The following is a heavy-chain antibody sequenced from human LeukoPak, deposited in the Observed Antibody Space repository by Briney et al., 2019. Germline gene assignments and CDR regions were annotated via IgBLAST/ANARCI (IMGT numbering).Heavy chain of an antibody. CDR3: AKDLDYTTCGYYFDY. CDR2: IGAGGTFT. V-gene: IGHV3-23*01. D-gene: IGHD4-11*01. CDR1: GFTFSSYA. J-gene: IGHJ4*02. Sequence: GRSLRLSCTASGFTFSSYAMNWVRQAPGKGLKWFSGIGAGGTFTYYADSVKGRFTIFRDNSRNTLYLQMNSLRADDTAVYYCAKDLDYTTCGYYFDYWGQGTLVTVSS.